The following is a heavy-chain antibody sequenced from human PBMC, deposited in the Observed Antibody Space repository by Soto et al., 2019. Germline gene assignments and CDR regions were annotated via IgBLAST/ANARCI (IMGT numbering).Heavy chain of an antibody. V-gene: IGHV1-18*01. CDR3: ARPTDFYYYAMDV. CDR2: ISGYNGNT. J-gene: IGHJ6*02. Sequence: KVSCKASGYTFTSFGINWVRQAPGQGLEWMGWISGYNGNTNYAQNLQDRVTMTRDTSTSTAYMELRSLRSDDTAVYYCARPTDFYYYAMDVWGQGTTVTVSS. CDR1: GYTFTSFG.